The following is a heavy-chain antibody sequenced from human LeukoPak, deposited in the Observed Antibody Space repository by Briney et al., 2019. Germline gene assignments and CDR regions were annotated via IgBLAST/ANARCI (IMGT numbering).Heavy chain of an antibody. V-gene: IGHV4-34*01. CDR1: GGSFSGYY. Sequence: SETLSLTCAVYGGSFSGYYWSWIRQPPGKGLEWIGEINHSGSTNYNPSLKSRVTISVDTSKNQFSLKLSSVTAADTAVYYCARGPPYDFWSGYYPDWGQGTLVTVSS. D-gene: IGHD3-3*01. J-gene: IGHJ4*02. CDR3: ARGPPYDFWSGYYPD. CDR2: INHSGST.